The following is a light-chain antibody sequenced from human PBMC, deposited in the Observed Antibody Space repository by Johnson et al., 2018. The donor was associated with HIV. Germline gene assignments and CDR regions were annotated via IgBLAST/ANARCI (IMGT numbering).Light chain of an antibody. CDR3: GTGNTSLRAV. Sequence: QSVLTQPPSASAAPGQKVTISCSGSSSNIGNNYVSWYQQLPGTAPKLLIYENNKPPSGIPDRFSGSKSGTSATLGITGLPTGDEADYYCGTGNTSLRAVFGTGTKVTVL. V-gene: IGLV1-51*02. CDR2: ENN. J-gene: IGLJ1*01. CDR1: SSNIGNNY.